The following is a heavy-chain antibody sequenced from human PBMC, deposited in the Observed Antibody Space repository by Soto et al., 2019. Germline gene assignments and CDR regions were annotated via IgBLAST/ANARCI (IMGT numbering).Heavy chain of an antibody. CDR3: AKGILSATIGPYAMGV. V-gene: IGHV3-30*18. CDR2: ISYDGGNI. Sequence: GGSLRLSCEASGFAFRSYAMHWVRQAPGKGLEWVGVISYDGGNIYYADSVKGRFTISRDNSKNTLYVQVKSLRPEDTAVYYCAKGILSATIGPYAMGVWGQGTTVTVSS. D-gene: IGHD3-16*01. CDR1: GFAFRSYA. J-gene: IGHJ6*02.